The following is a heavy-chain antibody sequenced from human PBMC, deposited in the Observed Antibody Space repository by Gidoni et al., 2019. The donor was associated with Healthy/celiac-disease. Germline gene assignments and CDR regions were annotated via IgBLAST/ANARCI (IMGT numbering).Heavy chain of an antibody. V-gene: IGHV4-34*01. J-gene: IGHJ5*02. Sequence: QVQLQQWGAGLLKTSETLSLTCAVYGGSFSGCCWSWIRHPPGKGLEWIEEFNHSGSTNYNPALKSRVTISVDTSKNQFSLKLSSVTAADTAVYDWARGLLFPMYSSQRGRNWFDPCGQGTLVTFSS. D-gene: IGHD6-13*01. CDR3: ARGLLFPMYSSQRGRNWFDP. CDR2: FNHSGST. CDR1: GGSFSGCC.